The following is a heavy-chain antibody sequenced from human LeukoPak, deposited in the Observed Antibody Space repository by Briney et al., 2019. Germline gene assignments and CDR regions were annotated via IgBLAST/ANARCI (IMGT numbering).Heavy chain of an antibody. J-gene: IGHJ4*02. CDR1: GYTFTSYG. CDR3: ASRSGGYDEEALDY. D-gene: IGHD5-12*01. Sequence: ASVKVSCKASGYTFTSYGISWVRQAPGQGLEWMGWISAYNGNTNYAQKLQGRVTMTTDTSTSTAYMELRSLRSDDTAVYYCASRSGGYDEEALDYWGQGTLVTVSS. V-gene: IGHV1-18*01. CDR2: ISAYNGNT.